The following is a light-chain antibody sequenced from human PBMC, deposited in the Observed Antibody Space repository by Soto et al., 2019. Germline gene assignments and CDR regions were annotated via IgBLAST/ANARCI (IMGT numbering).Light chain of an antibody. V-gene: IGLV2-14*01. CDR1: SSDVGGYNY. CDR2: EVT. CDR3: SSYTSSNTLYV. Sequence: QSVLTQPASVSGSPGQSITISCTGTSSDVGGYNYVSWYQQYPGKAPKLIIYEVTNRPSGVSNRFSGSKSSNTASLTISGLQAEDEADYYCSSYTSSNTLYVFAAGTKVTVL. J-gene: IGLJ1*01.